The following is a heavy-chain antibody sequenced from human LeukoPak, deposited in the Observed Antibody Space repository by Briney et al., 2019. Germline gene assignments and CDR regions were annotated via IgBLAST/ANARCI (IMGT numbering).Heavy chain of an antibody. CDR1: GDSISSYY. V-gene: IGHV4-59*08. D-gene: IGHD2-21*01. J-gene: IGHJ6*02. CDR2: IFYSGST. CDR3: ARITFVVEGYGMDV. Sequence: SETLSVTCTVSGDSISSYYWSWIRQPPGKGLEWIGYIFYSGSTNYNPSLKSRVTISADTSKNQFSLSLSSVTAADTAVYYCARITFVVEGYGMDVWGQGTTVTVSS.